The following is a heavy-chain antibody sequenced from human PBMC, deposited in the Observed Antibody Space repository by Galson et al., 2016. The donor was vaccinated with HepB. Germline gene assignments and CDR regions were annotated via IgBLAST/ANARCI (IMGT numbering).Heavy chain of an antibody. CDR3: ERERAAGGYLDAFDI. CDR2: ISGGNSYI. D-gene: IGHD6-13*01. V-gene: IGHV3-21*01. CDR1: GFHFRTYN. Sequence: LRLPCAASGFHFRTYNMNWVRQAPGKGRDWVSAISGGNSYIFYAAPVKGRFTITRDNAKNAVYLQMHRLRAEDTAVYYCERERAAGGYLDAFDIWGQGTKVTVSS. J-gene: IGHJ3*02.